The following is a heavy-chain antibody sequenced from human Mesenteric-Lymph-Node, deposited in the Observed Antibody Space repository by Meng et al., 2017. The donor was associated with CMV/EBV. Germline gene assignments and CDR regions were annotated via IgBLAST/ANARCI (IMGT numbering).Heavy chain of an antibody. CDR1: GFTFSDHY. CDR2: TRNKANSYTT. Sequence: GESLKISCAASGFTFSDHYMDWVRQAPGKGLEWVGRTRNKANSYTTEYAASVKGRFTISRDDSKNTLYLQMNSLKTEDTAVYYCTTDYYYGSGSYRLWGQGTLVTVSS. V-gene: IGHV3-72*01. CDR3: TTDYYYGSGSYRL. D-gene: IGHD3-10*01. J-gene: IGHJ4*02.